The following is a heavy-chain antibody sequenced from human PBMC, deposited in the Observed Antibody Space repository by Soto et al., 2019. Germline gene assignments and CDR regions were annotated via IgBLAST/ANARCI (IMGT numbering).Heavy chain of an antibody. D-gene: IGHD6-19*01. J-gene: IGHJ4*02. CDR2: IWYDGSNK. V-gene: IGHV3-33*01. CDR1: GFTFSSYG. Sequence: QVQLVESGGGVVQPGRSLRLSCAASGFTFSSYGMHWVRQAPGKGLEWVAVIWYDGSNKYYADSVKGRFTISRDNSKNTLYLQMNSRRAEDTAVYYCARGAVAGTYWGQGTLVTVSS. CDR3: ARGAVAGTY.